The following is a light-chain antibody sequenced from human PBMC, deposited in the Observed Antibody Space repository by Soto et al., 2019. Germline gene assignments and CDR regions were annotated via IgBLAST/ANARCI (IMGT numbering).Light chain of an antibody. CDR3: LQDYNYPLT. V-gene: IGKV1-12*01. CDR2: TGS. CDR1: QGIKNW. J-gene: IGKJ4*01. Sequence: DIQMTQSPSYVSASVGDRVTITCRASQGIKNWLAWYQQKPGKAPNLLIYTGSSLQSGVPSRFSGSGSGTDFTLTINSLQPEDFATYYCLQDYNYPLTFGGGTKVDI.